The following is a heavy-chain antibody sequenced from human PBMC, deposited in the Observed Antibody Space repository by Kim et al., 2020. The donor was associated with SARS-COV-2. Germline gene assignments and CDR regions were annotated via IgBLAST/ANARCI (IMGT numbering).Heavy chain of an antibody. Sequence: ASVQVSCKASGYTFTSYAMNWVRQAPGQGLEWMGWINTNTGNPTYAQGFPGRFVFSLDTSVSTAYLQISSLKAEDTAVYYCARDRRTTFFGVVIRNDAFDIWGQGTMVTVSS. CDR3: ARDRRTTFFGVVIRNDAFDI. D-gene: IGHD3-3*01. CDR1: GYTFTSYA. CDR2: INTNTGNP. V-gene: IGHV7-4-1*02. J-gene: IGHJ3*02.